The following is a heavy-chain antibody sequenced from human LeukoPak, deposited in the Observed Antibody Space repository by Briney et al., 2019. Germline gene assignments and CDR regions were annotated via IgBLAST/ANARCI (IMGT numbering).Heavy chain of an antibody. J-gene: IGHJ4*02. CDR2: INPSGGST. D-gene: IGHD4-11*01. CDR1: GYTFTSYY. Sequence: GASVEVSCKASGYTFTSYYMHWVRQAPGQGLEWMGIINPSGGSTSYAQKFQGRVTMTRDTSTSTVYMDLSSLRSEDTAVYYCAREGVLQPLDYWGQGTLVTVSS. CDR3: AREGVLQPLDY. V-gene: IGHV1-46*01.